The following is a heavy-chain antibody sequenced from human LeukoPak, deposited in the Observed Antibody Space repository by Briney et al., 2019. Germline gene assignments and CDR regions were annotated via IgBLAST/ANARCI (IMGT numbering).Heavy chain of an antibody. V-gene: IGHV3-23*01. CDR3: AKLGTSDDY. CDR2: IAISDGKT. CDR1: GFALSSTA. D-gene: IGHD2-2*01. J-gene: IGHJ4*02. Sequence: GGSLRLSCAASGFALSSTAMSWVRQAPGKGLEWVSTIAISDGKTYYADSVKGRFSISRDNSKNTLYLQMDSLRAEDTAVYYCAKLGTSDDYWGQGTLVSVSS.